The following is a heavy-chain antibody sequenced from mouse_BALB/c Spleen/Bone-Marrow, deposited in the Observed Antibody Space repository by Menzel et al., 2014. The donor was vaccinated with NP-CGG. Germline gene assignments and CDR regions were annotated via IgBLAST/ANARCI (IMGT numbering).Heavy chain of an antibody. CDR3: ASSGNRYYAMDY. J-gene: IGHJ4*01. V-gene: IGHV1-67*01. CDR1: GYTFTSYA. D-gene: IGHD2-1*01. Sequence: QVQLKESGPELVRPGASVKISCKASGYTFTSYAMHWVKQSHAQSLEWIGDISTYSDSTKYNQKFKGKATLTVDKSSSTAYMELGSLTSEDSAIYYCASSGNRYYAMDYWGQGTSVTVSS. CDR2: ISTYSDST.